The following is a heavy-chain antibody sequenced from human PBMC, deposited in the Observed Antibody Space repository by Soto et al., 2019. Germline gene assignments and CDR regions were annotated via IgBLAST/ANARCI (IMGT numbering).Heavy chain of an antibody. V-gene: IGHV3-23*01. CDR1: GFTFSSYA. J-gene: IGHJ5*02. Sequence: RRLSCAASGFTFSSYAMSWVRQAPGKGLEWVSAISGSGGSTYYADSVKGRFTISRDNSKNTLYLQMNSLRAEDTAVYYCARGEQRITIFGVVRWFDPWGQGTLVTVSS. D-gene: IGHD3-3*01. CDR2: ISGSGGST. CDR3: ARGEQRITIFGVVRWFDP.